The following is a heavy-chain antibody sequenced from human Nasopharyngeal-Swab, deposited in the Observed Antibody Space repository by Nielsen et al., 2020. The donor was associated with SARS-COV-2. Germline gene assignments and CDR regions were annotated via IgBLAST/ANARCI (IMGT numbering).Heavy chain of an antibody. Sequence: SETLSLTCAVYGGSFSGYYWSWIRQPPGKGLEWIGYIYYSGSTYYNPSLKSRVTISVDTSKNQFSLKLSSVTAADTAVYYCLGNFDYWGQGTLVTVSS. CDR2: IYYSGST. V-gene: IGHV4-59*06. J-gene: IGHJ4*02. CDR3: LGNFDY. CDR1: GGSFSGYY.